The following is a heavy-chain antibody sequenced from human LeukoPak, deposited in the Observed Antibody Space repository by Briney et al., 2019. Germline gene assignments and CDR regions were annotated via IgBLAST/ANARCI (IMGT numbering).Heavy chain of an antibody. CDR2: IYYSGNT. J-gene: IGHJ4*02. V-gene: IGHV4-59*13. D-gene: IGHD2-15*01. CDR1: GGSISSYY. Sequence: SETLSLTCTVSGGSISSYYWSWIRQPPGKGLEWIGNIYYSGNTNYNPSLKSRVTISVDTSKNQFSLKLTSVTAADTAIYYCARPARYCSGGSCWDSWGQGTLVTVSS. CDR3: ARPARYCSGGSCWDS.